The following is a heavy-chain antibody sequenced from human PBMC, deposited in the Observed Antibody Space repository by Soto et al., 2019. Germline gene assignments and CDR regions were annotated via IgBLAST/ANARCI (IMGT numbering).Heavy chain of an antibody. CDR2: ISPSGENT. CDR1: GFMFSSYA. J-gene: IGHJ4*02. CDR3: ADGGEWSFNFEY. D-gene: IGHD3-3*01. V-gene: IGHV3-23*01. Sequence: PGGSLRLSCVASGFMFSSYAMSWVRQAPGKGLEWVAAISPSGENTYYPDSVRGRFTISRDNSKNTLYLQMNNLRVEDKAVYYCADGGEWSFNFEYWGQGALVTVSS.